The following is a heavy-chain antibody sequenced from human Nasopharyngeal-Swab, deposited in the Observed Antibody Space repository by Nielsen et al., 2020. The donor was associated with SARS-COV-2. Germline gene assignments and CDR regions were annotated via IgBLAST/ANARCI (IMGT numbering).Heavy chain of an antibody. V-gene: IGHV3-23*01. Sequence: GGSLRLSCVASGYSFRTYGMSWVRQAPGKGLEWVAAIVGSGDNSGSGGSTYYADSVKGRFTISRDNSKNTLYLQMNSLRAEDSAVYYCAGRSGSGSFQTVDVFDIWGQGTMVTVSS. J-gene: IGHJ3*02. D-gene: IGHD3-10*01. CDR3: AGRSGSGSFQTVDVFDI. CDR1: GYSFRTYG. CDR2: IVGSGDNSGSGGST.